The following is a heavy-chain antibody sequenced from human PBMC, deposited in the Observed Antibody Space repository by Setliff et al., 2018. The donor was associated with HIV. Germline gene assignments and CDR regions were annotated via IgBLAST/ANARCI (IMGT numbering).Heavy chain of an antibody. D-gene: IGHD1-26*01. CDR1: GFTFSSYW. Sequence: GSLRLSCAASGFTFSSYWMSWVRQAPGKGLEWVANIKQDGSEKYYVDSVKGRFTISRDNAKNSLYLQMNSLRAEDTAVYYCARVRGVDGSYYIGYWGQGTLVTVSS. CDR3: ARVRGVDGSYYIGY. J-gene: IGHJ4*02. V-gene: IGHV3-7*03. CDR2: IKQDGSEK.